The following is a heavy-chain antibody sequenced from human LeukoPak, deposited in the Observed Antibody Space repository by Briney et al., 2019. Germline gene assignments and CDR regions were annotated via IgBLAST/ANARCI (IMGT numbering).Heavy chain of an antibody. V-gene: IGHV1-18*01. CDR1: GYTFTSYG. CDR3: ARGYYYDSSGYLLD. D-gene: IGHD3-22*01. CDR2: ISAYNGNA. J-gene: IGHJ4*02. Sequence: ASVKVSCKASGYTFTSYGISWVRQAPGQGLEWMGWISAYNGNANYAQKLQGRVTMTTDTSTSTAYMELRSLRSDDTAVYYCARGYYYDSSGYLLDWGQGTLVTVSS.